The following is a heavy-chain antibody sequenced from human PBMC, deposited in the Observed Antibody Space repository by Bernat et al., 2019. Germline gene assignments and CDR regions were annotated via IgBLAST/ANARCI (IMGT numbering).Heavy chain of an antibody. J-gene: IGHJ6*02. CDR1: GFTFSSYG. CDR3: ATLYFYDSSGYSLHYSYAMGV. Sequence: QVQLVESGGGVVQPGRSLRLSCAASGFTFSSYGMHWVRQAPGKGLEWVAVISYDGSNKYYADSVKGRFTISRDNSKNTLYLQMNSLGAEDTAVYYCATLYFYDSSGYSLHYSYAMGVWCHRTTFTIT. D-gene: IGHD3-22*01. CDR2: ISYDGSNK. V-gene: IGHV3-30*03.